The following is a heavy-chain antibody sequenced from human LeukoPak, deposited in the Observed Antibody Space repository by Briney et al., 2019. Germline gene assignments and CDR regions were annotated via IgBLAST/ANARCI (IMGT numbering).Heavy chain of an antibody. J-gene: IGHJ6*03. D-gene: IGHD6-19*01. CDR1: GCTFTGYY. CDR2: INPNSGGT. CDR3: ARDLRYSSGWSASGMDV. V-gene: IGHV1-2*02. Sequence: ASVKVSCKASGCTFTGYYMHWVRQAPGQGLEWMGWINPNSGGTNYAQKFQGRVSMTTDTSTSTAYMDLRSLRSDDTAVYYCARDLRYSSGWSASGMDVWGKGTTVTISS.